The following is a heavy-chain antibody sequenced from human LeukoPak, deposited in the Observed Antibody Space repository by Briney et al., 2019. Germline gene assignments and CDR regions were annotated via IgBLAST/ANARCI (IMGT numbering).Heavy chain of an antibody. CDR3: ARLLDNDSRGDPVTFDM. CDR2: IHYSGRT. J-gene: IGHJ3*02. CDR1: GRSLRRHF. D-gene: IGHD3-22*01. Sequence: SDTLSLTCSVSGRSLRRHFWSWIRQPPGKGLDWIAFIHYSGRTKYNPSLQSRVTISIDTSENNFSLKLTSVTAADTAVYYCARLLDNDSRGDPVTFDMWGQGTVVSVSS. V-gene: IGHV4-59*07.